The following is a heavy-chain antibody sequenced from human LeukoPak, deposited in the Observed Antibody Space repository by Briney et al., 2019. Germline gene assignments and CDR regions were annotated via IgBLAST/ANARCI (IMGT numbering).Heavy chain of an antibody. V-gene: IGHV3-15*01. Sequence: PGGSLRLSCAASGFTFSNAWMSWVRQAPGKGLEWVGRIKSKTDGGTTDYAAPVKGRFTISRDDSKNTLYLQMNSLKTEDTAVYYCTADVPGVGYGELDYWGQGTLVTVSS. CDR3: TADVPGVGYGELDY. D-gene: IGHD4-17*01. CDR2: IKSKTDGGTT. CDR1: GFTFSNAW. J-gene: IGHJ4*02.